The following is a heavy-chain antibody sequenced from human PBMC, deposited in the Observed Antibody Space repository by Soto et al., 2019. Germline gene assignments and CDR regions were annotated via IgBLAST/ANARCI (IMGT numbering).Heavy chain of an antibody. CDR2: ITFRGVT. CDR3: ARKLEASIRHVEWFSYKWFDP. D-gene: IGHD3-9*01. V-gene: IGHV4-38-2*01. Sequence: PSETLSLTCAVSGFSISSGYYWSWIRQPPGKGLEWIGEITFRGVTNYHPSLKSRLSMSVDTSKNRISLNVSSVTAADTALYFCARKLEASIRHVEWFSYKWFDPWGPGTLVTVSS. J-gene: IGHJ5*02. CDR1: GFSISSGYY.